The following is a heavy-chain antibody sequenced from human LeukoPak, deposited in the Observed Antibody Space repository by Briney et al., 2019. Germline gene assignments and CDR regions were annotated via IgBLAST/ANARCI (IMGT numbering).Heavy chain of an antibody. D-gene: IGHD3-10*01. CDR3: ARVNGAITMVRGVIIVDAFDI. CDR2: INPNSGGT. Sequence: GASVKVSCKASGYTFTGYYMHWVRQAPGQGLEWMGWINPNSGGTNYAQKFQGRVTMTRDTSISTAYMELSRLRSDDTAVYYCARVNGAITMVRGVIIVDAFDIWGQGTMVTVSS. CDR1: GYTFTGYY. V-gene: IGHV1-2*02. J-gene: IGHJ3*02.